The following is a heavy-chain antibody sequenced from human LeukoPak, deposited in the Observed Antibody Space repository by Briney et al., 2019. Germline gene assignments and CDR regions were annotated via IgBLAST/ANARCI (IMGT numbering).Heavy chain of an antibody. CDR2: IYSGGKT. J-gene: IGHJ4*02. D-gene: IGHD2-8*01. V-gene: IGHV3-53*01. CDR3: ARDGDDTTNW. Sequence: PGGSLRLSCAASGFTFSSYSMNWIRQAPGKGLEWVSVIYSGGKTFYADSVKGRFTISRDDSKNTLYLQMNSLRAEDTAIYYCARDGDDTTNWWGQGTLVTVSS. CDR1: GFTFSSYS.